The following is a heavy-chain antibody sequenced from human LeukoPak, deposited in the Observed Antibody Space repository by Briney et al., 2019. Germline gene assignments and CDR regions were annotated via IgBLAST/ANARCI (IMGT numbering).Heavy chain of an antibody. J-gene: IGHJ6*02. D-gene: IGHD4-11*01. Sequence: GGSLRLSCAASGFTFSSYGMHWVRQAPGKGLEWVAVISHDGSNKDYSDSVKGRFTTSRDNSRSTLYLQMNSLRVEDTAVYYCANDYSNYYSYGMDVWGQGTTVTVSS. V-gene: IGHV3-30*18. CDR1: GFTFSSYG. CDR2: ISHDGSNK. CDR3: ANDYSNYYSYGMDV.